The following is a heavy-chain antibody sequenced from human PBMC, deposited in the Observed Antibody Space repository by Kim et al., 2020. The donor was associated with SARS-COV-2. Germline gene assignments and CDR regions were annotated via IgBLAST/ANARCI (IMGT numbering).Heavy chain of an antibody. Sequence: QKCQGRVTITADESTSTAYMELSSLRSEDTAVYYCARDRSVDTPTDAFDIWGQGTMVTVSS. J-gene: IGHJ3*02. V-gene: IGHV1-69*01. D-gene: IGHD2-2*02. CDR3: ARDRSVDTPTDAFDI.